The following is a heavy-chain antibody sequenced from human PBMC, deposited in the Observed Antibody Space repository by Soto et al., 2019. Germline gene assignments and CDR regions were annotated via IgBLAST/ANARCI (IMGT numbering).Heavy chain of an antibody. V-gene: IGHV3-48*02. CDR3: ARDFGDIVVVPAADSEGYYYYYGMDV. Sequence: EVQLVESGGGLVQPGGSLRLSCAASGFTFSSYSMNWVRQTPGKGLEWVSYISSSSSTIYYADSVKGRFTISRDNANNSLYLQMNSLRDEVPAVYYCARDFGDIVVVPAADSEGYYYYYGMDVWGQGTTVTVSS. J-gene: IGHJ6*02. D-gene: IGHD2-2*01. CDR1: GFTFSSYS. CDR2: ISSSSSTI.